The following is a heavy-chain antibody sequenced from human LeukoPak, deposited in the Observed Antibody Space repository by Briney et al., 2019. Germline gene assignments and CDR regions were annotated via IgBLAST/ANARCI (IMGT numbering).Heavy chain of an antibody. Sequence: AGGSLRLSCAASGFTFSTYWMSWVRQAPGKGLEWVANIKQDGTEKYYVDSVKGRFTISRDNAKNSLYLQMNSLRAEDTAVYYCATNAATGIIDYWGQGILVTVSS. V-gene: IGHV3-7*01. CDR3: ATNAATGIIDY. J-gene: IGHJ4*02. CDR2: IKQDGTEK. CDR1: GFTFSTYW. D-gene: IGHD6-13*01.